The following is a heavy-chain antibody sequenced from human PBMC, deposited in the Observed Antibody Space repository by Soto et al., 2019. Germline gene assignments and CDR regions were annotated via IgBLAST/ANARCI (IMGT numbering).Heavy chain of an antibody. CDR3: ARVGQGAWYFDL. Sequence: EVQLVESGGGLVQPGGSLTLSCAASGFTFSSYWMHWVRQVPGKGVVWVSRINPDGRVTNYADSVKGRFTISRDNAKSTLYLQMNSLRPEDTAVYYFARVGQGAWYFDLWGRGTLVTVSS. D-gene: IGHD3-16*01. J-gene: IGHJ2*01. V-gene: IGHV3-74*01. CDR1: GFTFSSYW. CDR2: INPDGRVT.